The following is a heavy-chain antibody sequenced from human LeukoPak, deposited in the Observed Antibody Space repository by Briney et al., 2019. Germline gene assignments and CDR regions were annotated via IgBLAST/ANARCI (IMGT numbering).Heavy chain of an antibody. CDR2: TYYRSKWYN. J-gene: IGHJ3*02. Sequence: SRTLSLTCAISGDSVSSNSAAWNWIRQSPSRGLEWLGSTYYRSKWYNDYAVSVKSRITINPDTSKNQFSLQLNSVTPEDTAVYYCARAGLYYYGSGSYYPAPHAFDIWGQGTMVTVSS. D-gene: IGHD3-10*01. CDR3: ARAGLYYYGSGSYYPAPHAFDI. CDR1: GDSVSSNSAA. V-gene: IGHV6-1*01.